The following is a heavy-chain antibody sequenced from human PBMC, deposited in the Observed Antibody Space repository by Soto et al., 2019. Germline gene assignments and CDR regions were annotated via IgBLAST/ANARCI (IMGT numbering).Heavy chain of an antibody. CDR1: GGSISSSSYY. Sequence: SETLSLTCTVSGGSISSSSYYWGWIRQPPGKGLEWIGSIYYSGSTYYNPSLKSRVTISVDTPKNQFSLKLSSVTAADTAVYYCARALHIVVVTASYYFDYWGQGTLVTVSS. D-gene: IGHD2-21*02. V-gene: IGHV4-39*01. CDR2: IYYSGST. J-gene: IGHJ4*02. CDR3: ARALHIVVVTASYYFDY.